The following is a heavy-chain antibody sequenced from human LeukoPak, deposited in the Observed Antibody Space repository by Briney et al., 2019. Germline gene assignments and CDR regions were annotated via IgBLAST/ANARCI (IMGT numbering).Heavy chain of an antibody. Sequence: GASVKVSCKASGYTFTGYYMHWVRQAPGQGLEWMGWMNPNSGNTGYAQKFQGRVTMTRNTSISTAYMELSSLRSEDTAVYYCARGTMTTVTTGLGWGMDWFDPWGQGTLVTVSS. D-gene: IGHD4-17*01. V-gene: IGHV1-8*02. CDR3: ARGTMTTVTTGLGWGMDWFDP. CDR2: MNPNSGNT. J-gene: IGHJ5*02. CDR1: GYTFTGYY.